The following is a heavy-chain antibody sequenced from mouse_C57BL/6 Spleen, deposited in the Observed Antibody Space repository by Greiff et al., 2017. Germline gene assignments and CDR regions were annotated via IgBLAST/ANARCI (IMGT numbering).Heavy chain of an antibody. CDR2: IDPSDSYT. CDR1: GYTFTSYW. D-gene: IGHD6-1*01. V-gene: IGHV1-59*01. J-gene: IGHJ4*01. Sequence: QVQLQQSGAELVRPGTSVKLSCKASGYTFTSYWMHWVKQRPGQGLEWIGVIDPSDSYTNYNQKFKGKATLTVDTSSSTAYMQLSSLTSEDSAVYYCARDNHAMDYWGQGTSVTVSS. CDR3: ARDNHAMDY.